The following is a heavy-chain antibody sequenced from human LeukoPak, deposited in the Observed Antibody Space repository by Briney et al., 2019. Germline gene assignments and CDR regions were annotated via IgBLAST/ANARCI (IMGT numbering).Heavy chain of an antibody. CDR1: GFTFSSYG. CDR2: ISYDGSNK. Sequence: PGRSLRLSCAASGFTFSSYGMHWVRQAPGKGLEWVAVISYDGSNKYYADSVKGRFTISRDNSKNTLYLQMNSLRAEDTAVYYCAKDSSHYYYYGMDVWGQGTTVTVSS. D-gene: IGHD6-13*01. J-gene: IGHJ6*02. V-gene: IGHV3-30*18. CDR3: AKDSSHYYYYGMDV.